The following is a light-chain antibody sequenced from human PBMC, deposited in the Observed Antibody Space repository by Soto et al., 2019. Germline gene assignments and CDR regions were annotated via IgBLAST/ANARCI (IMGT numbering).Light chain of an antibody. Sequence: DSRMNQYPSSLSAPVGDRVPITCRASQSISSYLNWYQQKPGKAPKLLIYAASSLQSGVPSRFSGSGSGTDFTLTISSLQPEDFATYYCQQSYSTLTFGGGTSV. CDR3: QQSYSTLT. J-gene: IGKJ4*01. CDR1: QSISSY. V-gene: IGKV1-39*01. CDR2: AAS.